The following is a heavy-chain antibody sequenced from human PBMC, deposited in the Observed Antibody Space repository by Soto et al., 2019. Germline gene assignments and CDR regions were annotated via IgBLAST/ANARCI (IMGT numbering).Heavy chain of an antibody. CDR1: GFTFTSSA. CDR3: AALAPGGATRDY. D-gene: IGHD1-26*01. CDR2: IVVGSGNT. V-gene: IGHV1-58*01. J-gene: IGHJ4*02. Sequence: SVKVSCKASGFTFTSSAVQWVRQARGQRLEWIGWIVVGSGNTNYAQKFQERVTITRDMSTSTAYMELSSLRSEDTAVYYCAALAPGGATRDYWGQGTLVTVSS.